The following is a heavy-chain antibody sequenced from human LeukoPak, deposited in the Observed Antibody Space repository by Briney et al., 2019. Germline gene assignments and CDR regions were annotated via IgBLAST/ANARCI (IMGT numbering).Heavy chain of an antibody. CDR3: ARRGYSYATAYFDY. CDR1: GGSISSSSYY. Sequence: SETLSLTCTVSGGSISSSSYYWGWIRPPPGKGLEWIGSIYYSGSTYYNPSLKSRVTISVDTSKNQFSLKLSSVTAADTAVYYCARRGYSYATAYFDYWGQGTLVTVSS. D-gene: IGHD5-18*01. CDR2: IYYSGST. V-gene: IGHV4-39*01. J-gene: IGHJ4*02.